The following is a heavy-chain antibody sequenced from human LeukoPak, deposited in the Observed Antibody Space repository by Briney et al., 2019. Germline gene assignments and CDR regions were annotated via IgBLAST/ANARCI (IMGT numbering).Heavy chain of an antibody. Sequence: GGSLRLSCAASGFTFSSYAMHWVRQAPGKGLEWVAVISYDGSNKYYADSVKGRFTISRDNSKNTLYLQMNSLRAEDTAVYYCARDNLRGIAAAGTFDYWGRGTLVTVSS. D-gene: IGHD6-13*01. V-gene: IGHV3-30*04. CDR1: GFTFSSYA. CDR3: ARDNLRGIAAAGTFDY. CDR2: ISYDGSNK. J-gene: IGHJ4*02.